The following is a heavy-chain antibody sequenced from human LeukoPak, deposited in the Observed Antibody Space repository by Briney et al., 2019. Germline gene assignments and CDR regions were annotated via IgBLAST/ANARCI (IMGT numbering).Heavy chain of an antibody. Sequence: GGSLRLSCAASGFTFSSYSMNWVRQAPGKGLEWVSSISSSSGYIYYADSVKGRFTISRDNSKNTLYLQMNSLRAEDTAVYYCARGPSGYHNTGGQGTLVTVSS. D-gene: IGHD5-12*01. V-gene: IGHV3-21*01. J-gene: IGHJ4*02. CDR3: ARGPSGYHNT. CDR1: GFTFSSYS. CDR2: ISSSSGYI.